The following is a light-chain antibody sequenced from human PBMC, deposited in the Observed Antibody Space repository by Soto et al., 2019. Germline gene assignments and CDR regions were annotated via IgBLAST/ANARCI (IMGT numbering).Light chain of an antibody. CDR3: QQYDNLPPT. CDR2: DAS. CDR1: QDITKY. V-gene: IGKV1-33*01. J-gene: IGKJ4*01. Sequence: DIQMTQSPSSLFASVGDRVNITCQASQDITKYLNWYRQKPWKAPNLLIYDASKLKTGDPSRFSGTGACTYCTLSIRNLQTEDIPTYFCQQYDNLPPTFGVVSRVQIK.